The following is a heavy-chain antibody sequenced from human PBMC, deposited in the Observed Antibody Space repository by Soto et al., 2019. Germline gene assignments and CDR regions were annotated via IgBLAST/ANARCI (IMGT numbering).Heavy chain of an antibody. CDR3: ARMPSCGTYYRYFDY. V-gene: IGHV2-26*01. CDR2: IFSNDEK. D-gene: IGHD1-26*01. Sequence: QVTLKESGPVLVKPTETLTLTCTVSGFSLSNARMGVSWIRQPPGKALEWLAHIFSNDEKSYSTSLKNRFTISEDTSKSQVVLTMTKMDPVDTGTYYCARMPSCGTYYRYFDYWGQGTLVTVSS. J-gene: IGHJ4*02. CDR1: GFSLSNARMG.